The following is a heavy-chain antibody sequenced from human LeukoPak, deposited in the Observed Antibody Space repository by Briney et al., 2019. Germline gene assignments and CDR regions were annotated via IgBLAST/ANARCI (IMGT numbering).Heavy chain of an antibody. D-gene: IGHD3-3*01. J-gene: IGHJ6*02. Sequence: GGSLRLSCAASGFTFRTYAMNWVRQAPGKGLEWVSGISGFSMGPETTHYADSVRGRFIISRDNSKNTLFLQMSSLRVEDTAVYYCARDSYFDYWGDVWGQGTTVTVSS. V-gene: IGHV3-23*01. CDR3: ARDSYFDYWGDV. CDR2: ISGFSMGPETT. CDR1: GFTFRTYA.